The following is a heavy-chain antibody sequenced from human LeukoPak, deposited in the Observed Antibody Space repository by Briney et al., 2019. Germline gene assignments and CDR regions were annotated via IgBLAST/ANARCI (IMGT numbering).Heavy chain of an antibody. CDR2: IYYSGST. CDR3: ARSPRWENDAFDI. CDR1: GGSISSYY. J-gene: IGHJ3*02. D-gene: IGHD1-26*01. Sequence: ETLSLTCTVSGGSISSYYWSWIRQPPGKGLEWIGYIYYSGSTNYNPSLKSRVTISVDTSKNQFSLKLSSVTAADTAVYYCARSPRWENDAFDIWGQGTMVTVSS. V-gene: IGHV4-59*01.